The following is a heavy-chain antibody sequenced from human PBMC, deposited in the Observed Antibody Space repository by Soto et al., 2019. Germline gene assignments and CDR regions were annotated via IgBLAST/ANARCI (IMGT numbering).Heavy chain of an antibody. D-gene: IGHD3-22*01. J-gene: IGHJ4*02. Sequence: QITLKESGPPLVKPTQTLTLTCTFSGFSVSTSGVGVGWIRQPPGKALEWLALIYWDDDKRYSPSLKSRLTITKDTSKNQVVLTMTNMDPVDTATFYCAHLYYYDTSGYYRYFDYWGQGTLVTVSS. V-gene: IGHV2-5*02. CDR3: AHLYYYDTSGYYRYFDY. CDR2: IYWDDDK. CDR1: GFSVSTSGVG.